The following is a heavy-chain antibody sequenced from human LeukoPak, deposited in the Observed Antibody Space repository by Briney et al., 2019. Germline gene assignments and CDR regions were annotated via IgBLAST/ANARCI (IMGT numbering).Heavy chain of an antibody. CDR2: IKYDGIDK. D-gene: IGHD5-24*01. Sequence: GGSLRLSCAASGFIFTDYWMNWVRQAPGKGLEWVAMIKYDGIDKKYLDSVKGRFTISRDNAKNSLYLEMNSLRAEDTAMYYCVRYRGWLQFDNWGQGTLVTVSS. J-gene: IGHJ4*02. V-gene: IGHV3-7*01. CDR1: GFIFTDYW. CDR3: VRYRGWLQFDN.